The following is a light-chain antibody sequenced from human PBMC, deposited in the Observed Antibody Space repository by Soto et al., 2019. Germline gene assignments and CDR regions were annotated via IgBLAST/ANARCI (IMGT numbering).Light chain of an antibody. CDR1: ESISRDY. CDR3: GQFVSAPPRT. J-gene: IGKJ1*01. V-gene: IGKV3-20*01. CDR2: DAS. Sequence: EMVLTQSPGTLSLSPGQRATLSCRASESISRDYLAWYQQRLGQTPRLLIYDASNRATGIPDRFSGSGSGTDFTLTISRLEPEDFAVYYCGQFVSAPPRTFGQGTKVDIK.